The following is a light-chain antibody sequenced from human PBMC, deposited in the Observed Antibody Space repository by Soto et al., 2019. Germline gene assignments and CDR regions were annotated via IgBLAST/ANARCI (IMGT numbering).Light chain of an antibody. CDR1: QSVSSN. CDR2: GAS. J-gene: IGKJ1*01. CDR3: QKYNNWPPT. Sequence: EMVMTQSPATLSVSPGERASLACRASQSVSSNLAWYQQNPGQAPRLLIYGASTRATGIPARFSGSGSGTEFTLTISSLLSEDFAVYYCQKYNNWPPTFGQGTKVEIK. V-gene: IGKV3-15*01.